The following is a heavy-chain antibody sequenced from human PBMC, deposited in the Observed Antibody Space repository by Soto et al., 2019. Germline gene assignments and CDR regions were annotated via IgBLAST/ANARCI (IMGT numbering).Heavy chain of an antibody. J-gene: IGHJ4*02. Sequence: QITLKESGPTLVKPTQTLTLTCTFSGFSLSTSGVGVGWIRQPPGKALEWLALIYWDDDKRYNPSLKSRLTITKDTSKNQVVLTMTNMDPVDTATYYCAHRRVWDSYGPFFDYWGQGTLVTVSS. CDR1: GFSLSTSGVG. CDR3: AHRRVWDSYGPFFDY. D-gene: IGHD5-18*01. CDR2: IYWDDDK. V-gene: IGHV2-5*02.